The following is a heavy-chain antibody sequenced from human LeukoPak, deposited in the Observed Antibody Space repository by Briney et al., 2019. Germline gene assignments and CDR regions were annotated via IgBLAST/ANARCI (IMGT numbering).Heavy chain of an antibody. CDR2: INHDAETI. D-gene: IGHD3-9*01. Sequence: GGSLRLSCEGSGFPFASYVMSWVRQAPGKGLEWIAYINHDAETIFYPDFVKGRFTISRDNAKKSLYLQMNALRYEDTAIYYCARDHDWAFDLWGQGTLVTVSS. V-gene: IGHV3-48*02. CDR1: GFPFASYV. CDR3: ARDHDWAFDL. J-gene: IGHJ4*02.